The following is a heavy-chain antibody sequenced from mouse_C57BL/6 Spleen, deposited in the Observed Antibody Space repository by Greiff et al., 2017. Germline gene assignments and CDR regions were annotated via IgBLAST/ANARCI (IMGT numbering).Heavy chain of an antibody. D-gene: IGHD1-1*01. V-gene: IGHV14-3*01. CDR2: IDPATGNT. J-gene: IGHJ4*01. CDR3: ARSRYYGSSYAMDY. Sequence: VQLTESVAELVRPGASVKLSCTASGFNIKNTYMHWVQQRPEQGLEWIGRIDPATGNTKYAPKFQGKATITADTSSNTAYLQLSSLTSEDTAIYYGARSRYYGSSYAMDYWGQGTSVTVSS. CDR1: GFNIKNTY.